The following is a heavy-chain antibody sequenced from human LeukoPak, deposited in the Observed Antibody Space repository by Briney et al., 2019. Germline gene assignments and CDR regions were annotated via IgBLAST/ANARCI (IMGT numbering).Heavy chain of an antibody. CDR2: INHSGST. Sequence: SETLSLTCAVYGGSFSGYYWSWIRQPPGKGLEWIGEINHSGSTNYNPSLKSRVTISVDTSKSQFSLKLSSVTAADTAVYYCARVRGSYYYDSSGYYPIDYWGQGTLVTVSS. CDR3: ARVRGSYYYDSSGYYPIDY. D-gene: IGHD3-22*01. V-gene: IGHV4-34*01. CDR1: GGSFSGYY. J-gene: IGHJ4*02.